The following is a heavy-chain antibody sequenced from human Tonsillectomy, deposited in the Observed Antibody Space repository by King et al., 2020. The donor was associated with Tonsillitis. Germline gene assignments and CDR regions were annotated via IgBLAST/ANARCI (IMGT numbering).Heavy chain of an antibody. D-gene: IGHD3-3*01. CDR1: GFTFSSYG. V-gene: IGHV3-30*18. Sequence: VQLVESGGGVVQPGRSLRLSCAASGFTFSSYGMHWVRQAPGKGLEWVAVISYDGSNKYYADSVKGRFTISRDNSKNTLYLQMNSLRAEDTAVYYCAKVLSHHYDFWSGYAFDIWGQGTMVTVSS. CDR3: AKVLSHHYDFWSGYAFDI. CDR2: ISYDGSNK. J-gene: IGHJ3*02.